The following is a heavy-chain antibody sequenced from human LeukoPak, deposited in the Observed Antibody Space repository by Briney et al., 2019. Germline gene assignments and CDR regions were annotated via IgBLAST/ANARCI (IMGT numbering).Heavy chain of an antibody. CDR1: GITVSSNY. J-gene: IGHJ4*02. D-gene: IGHD6-13*01. CDR2: IYRDGST. V-gene: IGHV3-53*01. CDR3: ARDLAAGGTYPHY. Sequence: GGSLRLSCAASGITVSSNYMSWVRQAPRKGPEWVSVIYRDGSTYYADSVKGRFTISRDTSKNTLYLQMNSLRTEDTAVYYCARDLAAGGTYPHYWGQGTLVSVSS.